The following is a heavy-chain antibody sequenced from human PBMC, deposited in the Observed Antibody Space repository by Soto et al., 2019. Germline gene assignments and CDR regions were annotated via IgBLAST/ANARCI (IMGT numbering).Heavy chain of an antibody. V-gene: IGHV3-7*01. CDR3: ARVPEWSHYYYYYYMDV. J-gene: IGHJ6*03. D-gene: IGHD3-3*01. CDR2: IKQDGSEK. Sequence: GGSLRLSCAASGFTFSSYWMSWVRQAPGKGLEWVANIKQDGSEKYYVDSVKGRFTISRDNAKNSLYLQMNSLRAEDTAVYYCARVPEWSHYYYYYYMDVWGKGTTVTVSS. CDR1: GFTFSSYW.